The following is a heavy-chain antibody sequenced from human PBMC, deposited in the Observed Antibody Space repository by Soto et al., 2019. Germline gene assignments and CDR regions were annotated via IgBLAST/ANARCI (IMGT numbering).Heavy chain of an antibody. CDR2: ISSNGVGT. D-gene: IGHD6-6*01. Sequence: GGSLRLSCAASGFTLSGYAMDWVRQAPGKGLEYVSGISSNGVGTYYANSVQGRFTISRDNSKNTVYLQMGSLRPEDMAVYYCARRARPDFCYMAVGGKGTTVTVSS. V-gene: IGHV3-64*01. CDR1: GFTLSGYA. J-gene: IGHJ6*03. CDR3: ARRARPDFCYMAV.